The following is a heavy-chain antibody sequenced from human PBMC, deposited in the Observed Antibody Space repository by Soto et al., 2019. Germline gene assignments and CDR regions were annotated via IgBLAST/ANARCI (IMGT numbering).Heavy chain of an antibody. D-gene: IGHD2-8*01. Sequence: PGGTRRLSSGASGFTFRSYDMHWVRQATGKGLEWVSAIGTAGDTYYPGSVKGRFTISRENAKNSLYLQMNSLRAEDTAVYYCAREGYCTNGVCPGPFDYWGQGTLVTVSS. CDR3: AREGYCTNGVCPGPFDY. V-gene: IGHV3-13*04. CDR2: IGTAGDT. J-gene: IGHJ4*02. CDR1: GFTFRSYD.